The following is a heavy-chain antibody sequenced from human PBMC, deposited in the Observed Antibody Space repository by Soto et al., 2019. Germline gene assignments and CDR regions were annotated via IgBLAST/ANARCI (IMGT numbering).Heavy chain of an antibody. CDR3: ARGSDYYDSSGYYSDLDY. CDR2: INPSGGNT. V-gene: IGHV1-46*01. Sequence: ASVQDTFKSSGYTFTSYYMHWVRQAPGEGLEWMGIINPSGGNTSYAQNFQGRVTMTSDTSTSTVYMELSSLRSEDTAVYYCARGSDYYDSSGYYSDLDYWGQGTLVTVSS. CDR1: GYTFTSYY. J-gene: IGHJ4*02. D-gene: IGHD3-22*01.